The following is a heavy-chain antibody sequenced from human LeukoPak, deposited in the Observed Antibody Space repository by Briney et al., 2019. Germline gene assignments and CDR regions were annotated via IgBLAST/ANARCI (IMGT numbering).Heavy chain of an antibody. J-gene: IGHJ4*02. CDR3: ARDESAAGTSSYFDY. D-gene: IGHD6-13*01. Sequence: GGSLRLSCAASGFTFSSYWMSWVRQAPGKGLEWVAVISYDGSNKYYADSVKGRFTISRDNSKNTLYLQMNSLRAEDTAVYYCARDESAAGTSSYFDYWGQGTLVTVSS. CDR1: GFTFSSYW. CDR2: ISYDGSNK. V-gene: IGHV3-30*03.